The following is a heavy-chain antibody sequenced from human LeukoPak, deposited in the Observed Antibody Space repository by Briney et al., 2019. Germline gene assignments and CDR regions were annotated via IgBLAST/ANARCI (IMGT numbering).Heavy chain of an antibody. CDR3: AKDRSAKVDTDTLDY. D-gene: IGHD5-18*01. CDR1: GFSFRSHA. Sequence: GGSLRLSCEGSGFSFRSHAMGWVRPAPGGGVEWVSGISVSGDSTHSAHSVKGRFTISRDNSKNTLFLQMNSRSAEDAALYFCAKDRSAKVDTDTLDYWGQGTLVTVSS. J-gene: IGHJ4*02. CDR2: ISVSGDST. V-gene: IGHV3-23*01.